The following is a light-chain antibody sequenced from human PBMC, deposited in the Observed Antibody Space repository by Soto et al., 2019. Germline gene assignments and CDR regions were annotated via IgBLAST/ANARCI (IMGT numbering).Light chain of an antibody. CDR3: SSYTSSSAYV. CDR2: EVS. CDR1: SSDVGGYNY. Sequence: QSALTLHACVSGTIGQSITISCTGTSSDVGGYNYVSWYQQHPGKAPKLMIYEVSNRPSGVSNRFSGSKSVNTASLTISGLQAEDEADYYCSSYTSSSAYVFGTGTKVTVL. J-gene: IGLJ1*01. V-gene: IGLV2-14*01.